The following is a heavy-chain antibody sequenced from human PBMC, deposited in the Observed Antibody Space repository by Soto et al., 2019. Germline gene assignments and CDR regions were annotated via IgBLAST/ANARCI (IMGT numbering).Heavy chain of an antibody. V-gene: IGHV3-48*03. CDR2: ITSSGGGT. J-gene: IGHJ4*02. CDR3: AKGHVCVAPQSGRSFDS. CDR1: GFTFSHFD. D-gene: IGHD2-15*01. Sequence: GGSLRLSCAASGFTFSHFDMVLVRLAQGQGLGWISYITSSGGGTYYADSVHGRLTISRENTKNSLYLQMNSLRAEDTAVYYCAKGHVCVAPQSGRSFDSWGQGSLVTVSS.